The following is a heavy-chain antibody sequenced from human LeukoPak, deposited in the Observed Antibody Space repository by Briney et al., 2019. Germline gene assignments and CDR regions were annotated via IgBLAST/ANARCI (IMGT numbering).Heavy chain of an antibody. Sequence: PSETLSLTCTVSGGSISSYYWTWIRQPAGKGLEWIGRIYSSGRTNYNPSLKSRVTISIDTSKKQFSLKLSSVTAADTVLYYWPRTSYDIFTGYYSGGGPFDYWGQGTLVTVSS. V-gene: IGHV4-4*07. J-gene: IGHJ4*02. CDR1: GGSISSYY. CDR3: PRTSYDIFTGYYSGGGPFDY. CDR2: IYSSGRT. D-gene: IGHD3-9*01.